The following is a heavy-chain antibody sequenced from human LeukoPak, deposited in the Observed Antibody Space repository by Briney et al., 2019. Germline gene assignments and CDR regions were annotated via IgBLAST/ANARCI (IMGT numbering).Heavy chain of an antibody. CDR1: GFTVSSTY. Sequence: GGSLRLSCAASGFTVSSTYMSWVRQAPGKGLEWVSVIYSGGNIYYIDSVKGRFTISRDTSKNTLYLQMNSLRAEDTAVYYCASRHCSGGGCYSAGADPFDYWGQGTLVTVSS. V-gene: IGHV3-53*01. CDR2: IYSGGNI. CDR3: ASRHCSGGGCYSAGADPFDY. J-gene: IGHJ4*02. D-gene: IGHD2-15*01.